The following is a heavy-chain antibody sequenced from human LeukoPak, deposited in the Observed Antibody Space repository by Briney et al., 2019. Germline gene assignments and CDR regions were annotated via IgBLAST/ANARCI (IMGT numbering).Heavy chain of an antibody. V-gene: IGHV4-30-2*01. D-gene: IGHD3-22*01. CDR3: ARLRGISGYYRGYYYYYMDV. CDR1: GGSISSGGYY. CDR2: INHSGST. Sequence: SQTLSLTCTVSGGSISSGGYYWSWIRQPPGKGLEWIGEINHSGSTNYNPSLKSRVTISVDTSKNQFSLKLSSVTAADTAVYYCARLRGISGYYRGYYYYYMDVWGKGTTVTVSS. J-gene: IGHJ6*03.